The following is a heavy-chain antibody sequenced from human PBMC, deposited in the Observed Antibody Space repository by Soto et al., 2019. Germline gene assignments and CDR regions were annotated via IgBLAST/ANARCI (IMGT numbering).Heavy chain of an antibody. J-gene: IGHJ3*02. CDR3: ARGRGHYLADAFDI. CDR1: GYTFTSYD. CDR2: MNPNSGNT. D-gene: IGHD3-22*01. Sequence: QVQLVQSGAEVKKPGASVKVSCKASGYTFTSYDINWVRQATGQGLEWMGWMNPNSGNTGSAQKLQGRVTMTRDTSISTAYMELRSLRPEDTAVYYCARGRGHYLADAFDIWGQGTMVTVSS. V-gene: IGHV1-8*01.